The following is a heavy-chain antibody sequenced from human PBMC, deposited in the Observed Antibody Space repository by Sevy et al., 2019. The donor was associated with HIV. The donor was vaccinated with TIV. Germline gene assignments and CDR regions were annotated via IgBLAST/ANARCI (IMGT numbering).Heavy chain of an antibody. D-gene: IGHD5-18*01. J-gene: IGHJ4*02. Sequence: SLRLSCAVSGFNFDRYAMNWVRQVPGKGLEWVSFFSWNSENTVYADSVQGRLSITRDNAKNSLFLQMNSLRPADTAIYYCVKDKRGYSYGNPFDYWGQGTLVTVSS. CDR3: VKDKRGYSYGNPFDY. V-gene: IGHV3-9*01. CDR2: FSWNSENT. CDR1: GFNFDRYA.